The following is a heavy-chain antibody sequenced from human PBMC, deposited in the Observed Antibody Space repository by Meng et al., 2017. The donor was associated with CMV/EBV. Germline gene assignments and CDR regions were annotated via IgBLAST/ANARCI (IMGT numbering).Heavy chain of an antibody. CDR2: IYSAGST. CDR1: GFTVSNNY. D-gene: IGHD3-22*01. Sequence: GESLKISCTASGFTVSNNYMTWVRQAPGKGLEWVSLIYSAGSTFYADSVKGRFTISRDNAKNSLYLQMNSLRAEDTAVYYCARESGILGYRELYYYYGMDVWGQGTTVTVSS. V-gene: IGHV3-66*01. J-gene: IGHJ6*02. CDR3: ARESGILGYRELYYYYGMDV.